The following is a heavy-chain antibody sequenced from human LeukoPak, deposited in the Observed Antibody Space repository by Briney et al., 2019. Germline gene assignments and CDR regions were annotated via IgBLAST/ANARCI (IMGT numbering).Heavy chain of an antibody. D-gene: IGHD3-10*01. J-gene: IGHJ5*02. CDR1: GLTFSNYW. V-gene: IGHV3-7*01. CDR3: ARDPGGITLLRGVLPGGWLDP. CDR2: IKQDGSEK. Sequence: GGSLRLSCAASGLTFSNYWMTWVRQAPGKGLAWVANIKQDGSEKYYVDSVKGRFTISRDNSKNTLYLQMNSLRAEDTAVYYCARDPGGITLLRGVLPGGWLDPWGQGILVTVSS.